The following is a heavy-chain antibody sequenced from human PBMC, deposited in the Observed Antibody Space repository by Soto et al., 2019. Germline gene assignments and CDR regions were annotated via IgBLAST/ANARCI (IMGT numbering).Heavy chain of an antibody. V-gene: IGHV1-3*04. Sequence: QVDLVQSGAEVKEPGASVRISCEASGYTFTSYGIHWVRQAPGQRLEWMGWINTGSSNTRYSPEFQARVTITRDTSASTAYMELNSLRYEDTAGYYCARPGPTAGYIYFYKWGQGPLVTVSS. CDR2: INTGSSNT. J-gene: IGHJ4*02. D-gene: IGHD6-13*01. CDR1: GYTFTSYG. CDR3: ARPGPTAGYIYFYK.